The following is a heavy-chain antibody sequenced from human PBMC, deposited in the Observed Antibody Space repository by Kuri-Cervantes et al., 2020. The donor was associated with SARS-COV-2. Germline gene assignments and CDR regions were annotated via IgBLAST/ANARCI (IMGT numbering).Heavy chain of an antibody. CDR1: GYTFTSYY. CDR2: INPSGGST. Sequence: ASVKVSCKASGYTFTSYYMHWVRQAPGQGLEWMGIINPSGGSTSYAQKFQGRVTMTRDTSTNTVYLELNSLGLEDTAVYYCARELYGLADYWGQGTLVTVSS. CDR3: ARELYGLADY. D-gene: IGHD3-10*01. V-gene: IGHV1-46*01. J-gene: IGHJ4*02.